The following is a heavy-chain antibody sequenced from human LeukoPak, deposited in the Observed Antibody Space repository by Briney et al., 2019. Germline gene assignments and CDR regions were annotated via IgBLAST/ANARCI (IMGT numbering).Heavy chain of an antibody. V-gene: IGHV4-39*01. CDR2: ISYSGST. Sequence: SETLSLTCTVSGGSIRSSSYYWGWIRQPPGKGLEWIGSISYSGSTSYNPSLESRVTIFVDTSKNQFSLKLSSVTAADTAVYYCASRYTIFGVATFDYWGQGTLVTVSS. J-gene: IGHJ4*02. CDR1: GGSIRSSSYY. CDR3: ASRYTIFGVATFDY. D-gene: IGHD3-3*01.